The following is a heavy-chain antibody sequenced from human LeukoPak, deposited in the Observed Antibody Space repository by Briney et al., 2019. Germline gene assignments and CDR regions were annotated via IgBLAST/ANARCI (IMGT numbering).Heavy chain of an antibody. V-gene: IGHV3-7*01. D-gene: IGHD3-22*01. CDR3: ARWFTYYYDSSGYFFDY. CDR2: IKQDGSEK. J-gene: IGHJ4*02. Sequence: GGSLRLSCAASGFTFSSYWMSWVRQAPGKGLEWVANIKQDGSEKYYVDSVKGRFTISRDNAKNSLYLQMNSLRAEDTAVYYCARWFTYYYDSSGYFFDYWGQGTLVTVSS. CDR1: GFTFSSYW.